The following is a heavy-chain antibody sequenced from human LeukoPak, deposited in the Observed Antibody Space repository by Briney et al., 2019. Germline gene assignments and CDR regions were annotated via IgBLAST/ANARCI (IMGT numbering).Heavy chain of an antibody. Sequence: GASVKVSCKVSGRTLSQFSLQWVRQVPGKGLEWMGGSDPKDKTFYAQNFQGRVTLTEVTSTDTAYMELSSLIFEDSALYYCAIRRLAVASAPFDHWGQGTLATVSS. CDR2: SDPKDKT. J-gene: IGHJ5*02. CDR3: AIRRLAVASAPFDH. D-gene: IGHD6-19*01. V-gene: IGHV1-24*01. CDR1: GRTLSQFS.